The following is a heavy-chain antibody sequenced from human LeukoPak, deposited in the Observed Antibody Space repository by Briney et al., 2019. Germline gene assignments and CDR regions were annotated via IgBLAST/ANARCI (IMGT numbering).Heavy chain of an antibody. V-gene: IGHV1-18*01. J-gene: IGHJ4*02. CDR1: GYTFTSDG. Sequence: ASVKVSCKASGYTFTSDGISRVRQTPGQGLEWMGWISAYNGNKNDAQKFPGRVTMTRDTSISTAYMELSRLRSDDTAVYYCAREGYGGNYFDYWGQGTLVTVSS. D-gene: IGHD4-23*01. CDR2: ISAYNGNK. CDR3: AREGYGGNYFDY.